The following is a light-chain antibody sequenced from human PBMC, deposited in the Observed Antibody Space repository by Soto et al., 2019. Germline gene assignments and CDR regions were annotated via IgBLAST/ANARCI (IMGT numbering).Light chain of an antibody. J-gene: IGLJ3*02. CDR2: ASN. V-gene: IGLV1-40*01. CDR3: QSYDSSLSGSWV. CDR1: TSNIGAGYD. Sequence: VVTQPPSVSGAPGQRVTLSCTGSTSNIGAGYDVHWYPRLPGKAPKVLIYASNNRPSGVPDRFSGSKSGTSASLAITGLQAEDEADYYCQSYDSSLSGSWVFGGGTKLTVL.